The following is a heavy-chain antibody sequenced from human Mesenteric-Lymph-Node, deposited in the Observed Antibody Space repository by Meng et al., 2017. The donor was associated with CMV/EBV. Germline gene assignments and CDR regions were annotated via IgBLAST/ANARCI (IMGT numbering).Heavy chain of an antibody. D-gene: IGHD6-13*01. V-gene: IGHV4-34*01. CDR1: GGSCSGYY. J-gene: IGHJ4*02. CDR2: INHSGST. Sequence: YGGSCSGYYWSSIRQPPGKGLEWIGEINHSGSTNYNPSLKSRVTISVDTSKNQFSLKLSSVTAADTAVYYCARGRGSSWYYHLLEDYWGQGTLVTVSS. CDR3: ARGRGSSWYYHLLEDY.